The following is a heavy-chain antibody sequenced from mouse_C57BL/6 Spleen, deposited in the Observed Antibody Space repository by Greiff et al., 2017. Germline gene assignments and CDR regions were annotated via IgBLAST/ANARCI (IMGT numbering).Heavy chain of an antibody. CDR1: GYTFTSYW. CDR3: ARYNTPFGY. V-gene: IGHV1-7*01. J-gene: IGHJ2*01. D-gene: IGHD5-1-1*01. Sequence: VQLQQSGAELAKPGASVKLSCKASGYTFTSYWMHWVNQRPGQGLEWIGYINPSSGYTKYNQKFKDKATLTADKSSSPAYMQLSSLTYEDSAVYCCARYNTPFGYWGQGTTLTVSS. CDR2: INPSSGYT.